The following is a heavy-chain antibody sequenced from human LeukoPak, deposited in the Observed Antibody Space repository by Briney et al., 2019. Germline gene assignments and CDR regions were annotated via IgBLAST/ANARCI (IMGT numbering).Heavy chain of an antibody. J-gene: IGHJ4*02. CDR3: ARGEDQYKLGNY. D-gene: IGHD1-1*01. CDR1: GGSFSNYY. V-gene: IGHV4-34*01. Sequence: SETLSLTCGVYGGSFSNYYLTWICKPPGKGLEWIGEIHPSGSPNYNPSLRSRVTISLDMSKNQFSLTLTSLTAADTAVYYCARGEDQYKLGNYWGQGTPVTVSS. CDR2: IHPSGSP.